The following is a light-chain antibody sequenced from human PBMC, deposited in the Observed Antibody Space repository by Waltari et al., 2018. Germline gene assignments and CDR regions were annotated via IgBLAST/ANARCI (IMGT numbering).Light chain of an antibody. J-gene: IGKJ1*01. CDR2: DAT. V-gene: IGKV3-20*01. CDR3: QKYGTLPAT. CDR1: QSVGRT. Sequence: EIVLTQSPGTLSLSPGDRPLLPCRASQSVGRTLVWYPQKPGQAPRLLIYDATNRATGIPDRFSGSGSGTDFSLTISSLEPDDFAVYYCQKYGTLPATFGQGTKVEIK.